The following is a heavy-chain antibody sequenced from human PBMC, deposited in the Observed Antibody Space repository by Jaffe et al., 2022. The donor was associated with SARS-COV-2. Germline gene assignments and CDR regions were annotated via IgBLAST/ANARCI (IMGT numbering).Heavy chain of an antibody. Sequence: QVQLVQSGAEVKKPGASVKVSCKASGYTFTSYDINWVRQATGQGLEWMGWMNPNSGNTGYAQKFQGRVTMTRNTSISTAYMELSSLRSEDTAVYYCARISHRVRGVIIRQYYYYYMDVWGKGTTVTVSS. D-gene: IGHD3-10*01. J-gene: IGHJ6*03. CDR3: ARISHRVRGVIIRQYYYYYMDV. CDR2: MNPNSGNT. V-gene: IGHV1-8*01. CDR1: GYTFTSYD.